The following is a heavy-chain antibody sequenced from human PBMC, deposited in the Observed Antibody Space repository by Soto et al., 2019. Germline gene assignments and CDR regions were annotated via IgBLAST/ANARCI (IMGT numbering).Heavy chain of an antibody. CDR3: ASYRGYCSGGSCYGYRDYYYGMDV. V-gene: IGHV1-69*13. Sequence: SVKVSCKASGGTFSSYAISWVRQAPGQGLEWMGGIIPIFGTANYAQKFQGRVTITADESTSTAYMELSSLRSEDTAVYYCASYRGYCSGGSCYGYRDYYYGMDVWGQGTTVTVSS. D-gene: IGHD2-15*01. CDR1: GGTFSSYA. J-gene: IGHJ6*02. CDR2: IIPIFGTA.